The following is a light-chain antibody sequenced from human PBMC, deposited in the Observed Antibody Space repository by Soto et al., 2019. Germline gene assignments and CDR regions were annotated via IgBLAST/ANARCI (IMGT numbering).Light chain of an antibody. CDR1: QSISAY. CDR2: AAS. CDR3: QQSYSTPFS. J-gene: IGKJ3*01. Sequence: DIQMTQSPSSLSASVGDRVTITCRASQSISAYLNWYQQKPGNAPKLLIYAASILQTGVPSRISGSGSGTEFTLTISSLQPEDFATYFCQQSYSTPFSFGPGPKVDIK. V-gene: IGKV1-39*01.